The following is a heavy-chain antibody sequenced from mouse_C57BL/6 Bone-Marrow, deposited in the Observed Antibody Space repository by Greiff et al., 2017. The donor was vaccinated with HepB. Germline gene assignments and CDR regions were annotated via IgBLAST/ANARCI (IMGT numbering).Heavy chain of an antibody. Sequence: QVQLKQPGAELVKPGASVKLSCKASGYTFTSYWMHWVKQRPGQGLEWIGMIHPNSGSTNYNEKFKSKATLTVDKSSSTAYMQLSSLTSEDSAVYYCARSITTVVAHFDYWGQGTTLTVSS. V-gene: IGHV1-64*01. D-gene: IGHD1-1*01. CDR1: GYTFTSYW. J-gene: IGHJ2*01. CDR3: ARSITTVVAHFDY. CDR2: IHPNSGST.